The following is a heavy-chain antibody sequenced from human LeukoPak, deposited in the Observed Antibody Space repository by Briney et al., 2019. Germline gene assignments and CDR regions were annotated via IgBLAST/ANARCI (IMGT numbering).Heavy chain of an antibody. CDR3: ARDPYYYDSSGYSDY. Sequence: SVKVSCKASGYTFTGYYMHWVRQAPGQGLEWMGRIIPILGIANYAQKFQGRVTITADKSTSTAYMELSSLRSEDTAVYYCARDPYYYDSSGYSDYWGQGTLVTVSS. CDR2: IIPILGIA. CDR1: GYTFTGYY. D-gene: IGHD3-22*01. V-gene: IGHV1-69*04. J-gene: IGHJ4*02.